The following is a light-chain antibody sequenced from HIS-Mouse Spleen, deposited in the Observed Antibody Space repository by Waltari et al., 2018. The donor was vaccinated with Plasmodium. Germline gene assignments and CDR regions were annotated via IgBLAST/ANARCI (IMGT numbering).Light chain of an antibody. V-gene: IGKV3-15*01. CDR1: PSVSSN. CDR3: QQYNNWPRGT. CDR2: GAS. Sequence: EIVMTQSPATLSVSPGERATPSFRASPSVSSNIAWYQQKPGQAPRRLIYGASTRATGIPARFSGSGSGTEFTLTISSMQSEDFAVYYCQQYNNWPRGTFGQGTKVEIK. J-gene: IGKJ1*01.